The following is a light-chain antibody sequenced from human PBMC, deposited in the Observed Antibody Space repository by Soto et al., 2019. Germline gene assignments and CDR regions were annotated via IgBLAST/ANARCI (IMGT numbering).Light chain of an antibody. V-gene: IGLV1-40*01. CDR2: GNS. Sequence: SVLTQPPSLSVAPGQRVTISFTGSSSNIGAGYDVHWYQQLPGTAPKLLIYGNSNRPSGVPDRFSGSKSGTSASLAITGLQAEDEADYYCQSYDSSLSGWVFGTGTKVTVL. CDR1: SSNIGAGYD. CDR3: QSYDSSLSGWV. J-gene: IGLJ1*01.